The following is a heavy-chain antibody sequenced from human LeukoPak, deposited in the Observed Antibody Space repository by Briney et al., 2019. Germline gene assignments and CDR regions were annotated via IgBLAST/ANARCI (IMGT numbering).Heavy chain of an antibody. V-gene: IGHV3-30*04. D-gene: IGHD3-3*01. Sequence: PGRSLRLSCAASGFTFSSYAMHWVRQAPGKGLEWVAVISYDGSNKYYADSVKGRFTISRDNSKNTLYLQMNSLRAEDTAVYYCARAFNYDFWSGYNYYMDVWGKGTTVTVSS. CDR3: ARAFNYDFWSGYNYYMDV. CDR1: GFTFSSYA. J-gene: IGHJ6*03. CDR2: ISYDGSNK.